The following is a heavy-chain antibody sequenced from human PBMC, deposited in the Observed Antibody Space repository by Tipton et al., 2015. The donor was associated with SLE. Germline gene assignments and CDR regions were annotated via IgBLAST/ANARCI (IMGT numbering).Heavy chain of an antibody. CDR3: SRARYCSGGSCYLYGMDV. J-gene: IGHJ6*02. CDR2: ISGSGGTT. V-gene: IGHV3-23*01. D-gene: IGHD2-15*01. Sequence: SLRLSCAASGFTFSSYAMSWVRQAPGKGLEWVSLISGSGGTTYYADSVKGRFTISRDNSKNTLYLQMNSLKTEDSAVYYCSRARYCSGGSCYLYGMDVWGQGTTVTVSS. CDR1: GFTFSSYA.